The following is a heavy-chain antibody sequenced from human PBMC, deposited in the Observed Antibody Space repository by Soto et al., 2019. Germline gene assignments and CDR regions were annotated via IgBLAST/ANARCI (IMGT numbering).Heavy chain of an antibody. V-gene: IGHV3-21*01. D-gene: IGHD3-3*01. Sequence: EVQLVESGGGLVKPGGSLRLSCATSGFTFSSYTVNWVRQAPGKGLEWVSSITSSSHIYYADSVKGRFTISRDNANNSLYLQMNSLKVEDTAVYYCARLTAFDFWSGYESDYGGQGTLVTVSS. CDR1: GFTFSSYT. CDR3: ARLTAFDFWSGYESDY. J-gene: IGHJ4*02. CDR2: ITSSSHI.